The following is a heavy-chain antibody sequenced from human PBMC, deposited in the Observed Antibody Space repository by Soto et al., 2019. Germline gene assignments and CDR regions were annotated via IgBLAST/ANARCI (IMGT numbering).Heavy chain of an antibody. CDR3: ARAVAVAADFDY. J-gene: IGHJ4*02. D-gene: IGHD6-19*01. CDR2: INAGNGNT. CDR1: GYTFTDYA. V-gene: IGHV1-3*01. Sequence: KTLLASVKVSRKASGYTFTDYAMKWVRQAPGQRLEWMGWINAGNGNTKYSQKFQGRVTITRYTSASTAYMELSSLRSEDTAVYYCARAVAVAADFDYWGQGTLVTVSS.